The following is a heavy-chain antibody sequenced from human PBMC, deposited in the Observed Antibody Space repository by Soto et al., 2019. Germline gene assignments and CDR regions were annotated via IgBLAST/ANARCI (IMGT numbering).Heavy chain of an antibody. J-gene: IGHJ3*02. Sequence: SETLSLTCAVYGGSLSGYYWSWIRQPPGKGLEWIGEINHSGSTNYNPSLKSRVTISVDTSKNQFSLKLSSVTAADTAVYYCARAAYCGGDCYQDAFDIWGQGTMVTVSS. CDR3: ARAAYCGGDCYQDAFDI. V-gene: IGHV4-34*01. D-gene: IGHD2-21*02. CDR1: GGSLSGYY. CDR2: INHSGST.